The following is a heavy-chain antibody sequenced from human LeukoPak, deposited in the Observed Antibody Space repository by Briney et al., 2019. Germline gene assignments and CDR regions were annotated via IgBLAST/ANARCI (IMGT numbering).Heavy chain of an antibody. Sequence: GASVKVSCKASGYTFTSYGISWVRQVPGQGLEWMGWISAYNGNTNYAQKLQGRVTMTTDTSTSTAYMELRSLRSDDTAVYYCASSYGDYDYYYYGMDVWGQGTTVTVSS. J-gene: IGHJ6*02. CDR1: GYTFTSYG. CDR3: ASSYGDYDYYYYGMDV. CDR2: ISAYNGNT. D-gene: IGHD4-17*01. V-gene: IGHV1-18*01.